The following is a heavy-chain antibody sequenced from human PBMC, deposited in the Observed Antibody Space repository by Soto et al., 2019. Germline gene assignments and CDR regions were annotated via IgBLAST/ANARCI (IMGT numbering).Heavy chain of an antibody. V-gene: IGHV1-69*06. CDR1: GGTFSSYA. CDR2: IIPIFGTA. Sequence: QVQLVQSGAEVRKPGSSVKVSCKASGGTFSSYAISWVRQAPGQGLEWMGGIIPIFGTANYAQKFQGRVMITADKSTSTAYMELSSLRSEDTAVYYCARVYNWNYRFDYWGQGTLVTVSS. J-gene: IGHJ4*02. D-gene: IGHD1-7*01. CDR3: ARVYNWNYRFDY.